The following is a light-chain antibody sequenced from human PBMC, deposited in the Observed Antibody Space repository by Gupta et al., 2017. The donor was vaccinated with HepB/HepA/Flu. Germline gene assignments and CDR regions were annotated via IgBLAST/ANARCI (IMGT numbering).Light chain of an antibody. Sequence: QSVLTQPPSASGTPGQRVTISCSGSSSNIVSNTVNWYQQLPGTAPKLLIYSNNQRPSGVPDRFSGSKSGTSASLAISGLQSGDEADYYCAAWDDSLNGVVFGGGTKLTVL. CDR3: AAWDDSLNGVV. CDR1: SSNIVSNT. J-gene: IGLJ2*01. V-gene: IGLV1-44*01. CDR2: SNN.